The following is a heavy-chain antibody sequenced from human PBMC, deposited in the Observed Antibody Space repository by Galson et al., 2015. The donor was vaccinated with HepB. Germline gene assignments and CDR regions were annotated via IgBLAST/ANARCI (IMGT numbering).Heavy chain of an antibody. CDR3: ARVNYYDSSGYYYPGY. CDR1: GYTFTSYG. V-gene: IGHV1-18*01. D-gene: IGHD3-22*01. Sequence: SVKVSCKASGYTFTSYGISWVRQAPGQGLEWMGWISAYNGNTNYAQKLQGRVTMTTDTSTSTAYMELRSLRSDDTAVYYCARVNYYDSSGYYYPGYWGQGTLVTVSS. CDR2: ISAYNGNT. J-gene: IGHJ4*02.